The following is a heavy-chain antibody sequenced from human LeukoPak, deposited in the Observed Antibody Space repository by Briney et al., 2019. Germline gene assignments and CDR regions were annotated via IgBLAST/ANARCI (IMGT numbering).Heavy chain of an antibody. V-gene: IGHV3-43*02. CDR2: ISGDGGST. CDR1: GFTFDDYA. J-gene: IGHJ4*02. Sequence: GGSLRLSCAASGFTFDDYAMHWVRQAPGKGLEWVSLISGDGGSTYYADSVKGRFIISRDNSKNSLYLQMNSLRTEDTALYYCANDILLTAMTDYCGQGTLVTVSS. D-gene: IGHD2-15*01. CDR3: ANDILLTAMTDY.